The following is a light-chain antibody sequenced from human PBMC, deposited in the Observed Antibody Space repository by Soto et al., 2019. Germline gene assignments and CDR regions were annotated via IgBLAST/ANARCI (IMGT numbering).Light chain of an antibody. Sequence: ETVMTQSPATLSVSPGERVTLSCRASQSVNSHLAWYQQKLGQAPRVLIYGASTRATGTPARFSGSGSETEFILTISSLQSEDVAVYYCQHYNTWPWTFGQGTTVDIK. CDR1: QSVNSH. CDR3: QHYNTWPWT. CDR2: GAS. V-gene: IGKV3-15*01. J-gene: IGKJ1*01.